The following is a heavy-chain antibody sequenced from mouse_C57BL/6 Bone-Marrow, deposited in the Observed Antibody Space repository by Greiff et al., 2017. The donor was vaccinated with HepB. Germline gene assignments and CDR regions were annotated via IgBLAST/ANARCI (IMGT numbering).Heavy chain of an antibody. D-gene: IGHD2-5*01. J-gene: IGHJ2*01. Sequence: LQESGAELARPGASVKLSCKASGYTFTSYGISWVKQRTGQGLEWIGEIYPRSGNTYYNEKFKGKATLTAYKSSSTAYMELRSLTSEDSAVYFCARIGTYYSNYGYFDYWGQGTTLTVSS. V-gene: IGHV1-81*01. CDR1: GYTFTSYG. CDR2: IYPRSGNT. CDR3: ARIGTYYSNYGYFDY.